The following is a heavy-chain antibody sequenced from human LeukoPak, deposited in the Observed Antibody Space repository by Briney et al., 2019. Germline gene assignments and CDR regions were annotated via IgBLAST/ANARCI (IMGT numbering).Heavy chain of an antibody. CDR1: GYTFTGYY. V-gene: IGHV1-2*06. Sequence: ASVKVSCKASGYTFTGYYMHWVRQAPGQGLEWMGRINPDSGGTNYAQKFQDRVTMTRDTSTSTAYMELSRLRSDDTAVYYCARQPVVPAATYYYYYMDVWGKGTTVTVSS. D-gene: IGHD2-2*01. J-gene: IGHJ6*03. CDR2: INPDSGGT. CDR3: ARQPVVPAATYYYYYMDV.